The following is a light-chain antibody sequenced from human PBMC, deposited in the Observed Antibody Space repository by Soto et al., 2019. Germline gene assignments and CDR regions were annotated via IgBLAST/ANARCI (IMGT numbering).Light chain of an antibody. V-gene: IGLV1-47*02. CDR2: SNN. CDR3: AAWDDSLGGFYV. CDR1: SSNIGAGYD. J-gene: IGLJ1*01. Sequence: QSVLTQPPSVSGAPGQRVTISCTGSSSNIGAGYDVHWYQQLPGTAPKLLIYSNNQRPSGVPDRFSGSKSGTSASLAISGLRSEDEADYYCAAWDDSLGGFYVFGTGTKVTVL.